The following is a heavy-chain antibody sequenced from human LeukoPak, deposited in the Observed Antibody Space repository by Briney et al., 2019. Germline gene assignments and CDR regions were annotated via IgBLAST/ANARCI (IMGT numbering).Heavy chain of an antibody. J-gene: IGHJ6*02. Sequence: PSETLSLTCTVSGGSISSYYWSWIRQPPGKGLEWSGYIYYSGSTNYNPSLKSRVTISVDTSKNQFSLKLSSVTAADTAVYYCARRTVATRLRYSYGMDVWGQGTTVTVSS. CDR3: ARRTVATRLRYSYGMDV. CDR1: GGSISSYY. CDR2: IYYSGST. V-gene: IGHV4-59*12. D-gene: IGHD3-9*01.